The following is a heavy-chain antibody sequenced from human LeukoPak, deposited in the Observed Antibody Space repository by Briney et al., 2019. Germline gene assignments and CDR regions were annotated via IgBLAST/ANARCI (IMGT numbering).Heavy chain of an antibody. D-gene: IGHD2-15*01. CDR1: GGSISSYY. V-gene: IGHV4-59*01. CDR2: IYYSGST. Sequence: PSETLSLTCTVSGGSISSYYWSWIRQPPGKGLEWIGYIYYSGSTNYNPSLKSRVTISVDTSKNQFSLKLSSVTAADTAVYYCARVAGPRGTNFDYWGQGTLVTVSS. J-gene: IGHJ4*02. CDR3: ARVAGPRGTNFDY.